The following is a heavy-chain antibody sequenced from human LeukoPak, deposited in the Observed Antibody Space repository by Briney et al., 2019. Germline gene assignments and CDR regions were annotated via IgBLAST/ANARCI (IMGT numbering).Heavy chain of an antibody. Sequence: SETLSLTCTVSGGSISSSSYYWGWIRQPPGKGLEWIGSIYYSGSTYYNPSIKSRVTISVDTSKNQFSLKLSSVTAADTAVYYCARGDCSSTSCYVDYWGQGTLVTVSS. CDR2: IYYSGST. D-gene: IGHD2-2*01. CDR3: ARGDCSSTSCYVDY. V-gene: IGHV4-39*07. J-gene: IGHJ4*02. CDR1: GGSISSSSYY.